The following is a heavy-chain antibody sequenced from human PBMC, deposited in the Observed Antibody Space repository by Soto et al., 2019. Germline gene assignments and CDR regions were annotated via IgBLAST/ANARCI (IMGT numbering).Heavy chain of an antibody. CDR1: GYTFTSCG. CDR3: ARDLSSHCRSGSCFQYFDF. Sequence: ASVKVSCKASGYTFTSCGISWVRQAPGQGLEWMGWISAYNGNTNYAQKLQGRVTMTTDTSTSTAYMELRSLRSDDTAVYYCARDLSSHCRSGSCFQYFDFWDQGTLVTVSS. J-gene: IGHJ4*02. CDR2: ISAYNGNT. D-gene: IGHD2-15*01. V-gene: IGHV1-18*01.